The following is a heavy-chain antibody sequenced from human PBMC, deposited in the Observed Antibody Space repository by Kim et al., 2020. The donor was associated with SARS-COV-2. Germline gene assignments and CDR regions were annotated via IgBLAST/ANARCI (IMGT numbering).Heavy chain of an antibody. CDR2: INHSGST. J-gene: IGHJ3*02. V-gene: IGHV4-34*01. Sequence: SETLSLTCAVYGGSFSGYYWSWIRQPPGKGLEWIGEINHSGSTNYNPSLKSRVTISVDTSKNQFSLKLSSVTAADTAVYYCALYDSSGYYSPDAFDIWGQGTMVTVSS. CDR1: GGSFSGYY. CDR3: ALYDSSGYYSPDAFDI. D-gene: IGHD3-22*01.